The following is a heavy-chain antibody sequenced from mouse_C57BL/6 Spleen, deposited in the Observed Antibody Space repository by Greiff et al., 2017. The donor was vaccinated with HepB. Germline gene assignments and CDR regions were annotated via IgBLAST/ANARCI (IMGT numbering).Heavy chain of an antibody. CDR3: ARGLLRSPYAMDY. V-gene: IGHV1-39*01. Sequence: VHVKQSGPELVKPGASVKISCKASGYSFTDYNMNWVKQSNGKSLEWIGVINPNYGTTSYNQKFKGKATLTVDQSSSTAYMQLNSLTSEDSAVYYCARGLLRSPYAMDYWGQGTSVTVSS. CDR2: INPNYGTT. D-gene: IGHD1-1*01. J-gene: IGHJ4*01. CDR1: GYSFTDYN.